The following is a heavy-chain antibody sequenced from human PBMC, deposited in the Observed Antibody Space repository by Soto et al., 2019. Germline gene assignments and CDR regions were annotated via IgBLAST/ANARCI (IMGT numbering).Heavy chain of an antibody. CDR3: ASDRTESGYYTDWFDP. Sequence: SVKVSCKASGGTFGSDAITWVRQAPGQGLEWVGRIIPIFGTTNYAQNLQGRVTISADKSTLTSYMELHSLTSDDTALYYCASDRTESGYYTDWFDPWGQGTQVTVSS. J-gene: IGHJ5*02. CDR2: IIPIFGTT. CDR1: GGTFGSDA. V-gene: IGHV1-69*06. D-gene: IGHD3-22*01.